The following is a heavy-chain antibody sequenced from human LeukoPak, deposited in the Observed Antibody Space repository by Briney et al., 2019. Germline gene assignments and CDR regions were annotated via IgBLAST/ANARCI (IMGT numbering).Heavy chain of an antibody. D-gene: IGHD5-24*01. V-gene: IGHV3-30*03. CDR1: GFTFTSYG. J-gene: IGHJ5*02. CDR3: ASFSTIDWFDP. CDR2: ISYDGSNN. Sequence: GGSLRLSCAASGFTFTSYGMHWVRQAPGKGLEWVAVISYDGSNNYYADSVKGRFTISRDNSKNRLYLQMNSLRAEDTAVYYCASFSTIDWFDPWGQGTLVTVSS.